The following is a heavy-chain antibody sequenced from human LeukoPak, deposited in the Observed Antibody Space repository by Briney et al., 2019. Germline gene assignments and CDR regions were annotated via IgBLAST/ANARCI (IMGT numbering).Heavy chain of an antibody. V-gene: IGHV4-59*12. Sequence: SETLSLTCTVSGGSISSYYWSWIRQPPGKGLEWIGYIYSTGTTYYNPSLKSRVTISLNTSKNQFSLKLTSVTAADTAIYYCARGTATSDHWGQGTLVTVSS. CDR3: ARGTATSDH. CDR2: IYSTGTT. J-gene: IGHJ4*02. CDR1: GGSISSYY.